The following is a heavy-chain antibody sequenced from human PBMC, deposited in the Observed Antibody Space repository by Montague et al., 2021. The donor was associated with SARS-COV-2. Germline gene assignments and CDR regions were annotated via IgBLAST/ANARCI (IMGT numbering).Heavy chain of an antibody. Sequence: TLSLTCTVSRGSISSDGNYWSRNRQHPVQGLEWNGYNYYSGTTYYNPSLKSRVSISVDTSKNQFSLKLSSVTAADTAVYYCARGRRYSSTWYGAFDPWGQGMLVTVSS. V-gene: IGHV4-31*03. J-gene: IGHJ5*02. CDR3: ARGRRYSSTWYGAFDP. D-gene: IGHD6-13*01. CDR1: RGSISSDGNY. CDR2: NYYSGTT.